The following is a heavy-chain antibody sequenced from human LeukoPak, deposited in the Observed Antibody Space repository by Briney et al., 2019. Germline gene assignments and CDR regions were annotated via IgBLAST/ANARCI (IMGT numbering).Heavy chain of an antibody. J-gene: IGHJ5*02. CDR3: AKDLGPDWFDP. V-gene: IGHV3-30*18. Sequence: GGSLRLSCAASGFTFSSYGMHWVRQAPGKGLEWVAVISYDGSNKYYADSVKGRFTISRDNSKNTLYLQMNSVRAEDTAVYYCAKDLGPDWFDPWGQGTLVTVSS. CDR1: GFTFSSYG. CDR2: ISYDGSNK.